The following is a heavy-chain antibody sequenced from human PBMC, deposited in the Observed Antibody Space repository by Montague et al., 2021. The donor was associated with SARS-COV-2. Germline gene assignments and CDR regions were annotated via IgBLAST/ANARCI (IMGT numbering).Heavy chain of an antibody. D-gene: IGHD3-22*01. J-gene: IGHJ3*02. CDR3: ARARIVVVINAFDI. Sequence: TLSLTCTVSGASIGRSTYYWGWIRQPPGKDLEWIGYIYYSGSTYYNPSLKSRVTISVDTSKNQFSLKLSSVTAADTAVYYCARARIVVVINAFDIWGQGTTVTASS. CDR1: GASIGRSTYY. V-gene: IGHV4-31*03. CDR2: IYYSGST.